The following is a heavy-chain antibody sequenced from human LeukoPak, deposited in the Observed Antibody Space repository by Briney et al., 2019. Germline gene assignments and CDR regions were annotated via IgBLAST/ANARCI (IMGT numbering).Heavy chain of an antibody. J-gene: IGHJ4*02. D-gene: IGHD7-27*01. CDR3: ASGFNTWGFDY. CDR1: GFTFSSYE. V-gene: IGHV3-48*03. Sequence: GGSLRLSCAASGFTFSSYEMNWVRQAPGKGLKWVSYISSSGSTIYYADSVKGRFTISRDNAKNSPYLQMNSLRAEDTAVYYCASGFNTWGFDYWGQGTLVTVSS. CDR2: ISSSGSTI.